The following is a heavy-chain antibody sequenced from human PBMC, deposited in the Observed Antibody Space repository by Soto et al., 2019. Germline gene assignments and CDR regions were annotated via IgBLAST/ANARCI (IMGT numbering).Heavy chain of an antibody. CDR1: GFTFSSYA. Sequence: EVQLLESGGGLVQPGGSLRLSCAASGFTFSSYAMSWVRQAPGKGLEWVSSITSTGDRAYYADSVKGRFTVSRDNSKNTMDLQMNSVRAEDTAVYYCAKYYMVRRSAFDYWGQGTVVTVSS. CDR2: ITSTGDRA. V-gene: IGHV3-23*01. CDR3: AKYYMVRRSAFDY. J-gene: IGHJ4*02. D-gene: IGHD3-10*01.